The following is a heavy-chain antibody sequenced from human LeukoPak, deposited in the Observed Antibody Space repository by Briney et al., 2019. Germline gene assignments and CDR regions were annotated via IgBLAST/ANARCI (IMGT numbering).Heavy chain of an antibody. V-gene: IGHV3-30*02. J-gene: IGHJ4*02. D-gene: IGHD6-19*01. CDR1: GFTFSTYG. CDR2: IRYDGSNK. CDR3: AKEGYSSGWYEDY. Sequence: PGGSLRLSCAAAGFTFSTYGIHWVRQAPGMGLEWVAFIRYDGSNKYYADSVKGRFIISRDNFMNTVYLQMNSLRPEDTAVYYCAKEGYSSGWYEDYWGQGTLVTVSS.